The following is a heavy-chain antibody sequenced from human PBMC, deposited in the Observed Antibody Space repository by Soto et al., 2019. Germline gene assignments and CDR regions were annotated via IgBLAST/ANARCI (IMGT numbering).Heavy chain of an antibody. CDR1: GFTFSSYA. D-gene: IGHD2-8*01. Sequence: QVQLVESGGGVVQPGRSLRLSCAASGFTFSSYAIHWVRQAPGKGLEWVAVISYDGSNKYYADSVKGRFTISRDNSKNTLYLQMNSLRAEDTAVYYCARELKRWLNYWGQGTLVTVSS. J-gene: IGHJ4*02. V-gene: IGHV3-30-3*01. CDR3: ARELKRWLNY. CDR2: ISYDGSNK.